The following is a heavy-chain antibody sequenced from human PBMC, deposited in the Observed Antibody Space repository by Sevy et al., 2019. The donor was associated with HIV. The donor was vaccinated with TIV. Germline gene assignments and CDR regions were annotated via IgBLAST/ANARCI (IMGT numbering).Heavy chain of an antibody. CDR3: AILNPWGH. V-gene: IGHV1-24*01. CDR1: GHDLTELS. CDR2: FDPDKGKT. J-gene: IGHJ4*02. Sequence: ASVKVSCKVSGHDLTELSMQWVRQAPGKGPEWMGGFDPDKGKTVYAQKFQGRVTVTEDISRDTVSMQLRSLKSEDTATYYCAILNPWGHWGQGTQVTVSS. D-gene: IGHD3-16*01.